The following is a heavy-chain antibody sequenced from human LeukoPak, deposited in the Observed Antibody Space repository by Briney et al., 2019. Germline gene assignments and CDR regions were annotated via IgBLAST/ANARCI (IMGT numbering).Heavy chain of an antibody. D-gene: IGHD6-13*01. CDR2: INHSGST. CDR3: AGASSSWTSSYFDY. J-gene: IGHJ4*02. V-gene: IGHV4-34*01. CDR1: GGSFSGYY. Sequence: PSETLSLTCAVYGGSFSGYYWSWIRQPPGKGLEWIGEINHSGSTNYNPSLKSRVTISVDTSKNRFSLKLSSVTAADTAVYYCAGASSSWTSSYFDYWGQGTLVTVSS.